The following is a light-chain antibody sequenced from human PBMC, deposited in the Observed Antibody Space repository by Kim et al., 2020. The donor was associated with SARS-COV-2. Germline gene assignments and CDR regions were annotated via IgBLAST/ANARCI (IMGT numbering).Light chain of an antibody. CDR2: AAS. V-gene: IGKV1-6*02. Sequence: AIQMTQSPSSLSASVADRVTITCRARQGIRNDLAWYQQKPGKAPRLLIYAASNLQSGVPSRFSGSGSDTDFTLTISSLQPEDFATYYCVQDYNYPRTFGQGTKVDIK. CDR3: VQDYNYPRT. J-gene: IGKJ1*01. CDR1: QGIRND.